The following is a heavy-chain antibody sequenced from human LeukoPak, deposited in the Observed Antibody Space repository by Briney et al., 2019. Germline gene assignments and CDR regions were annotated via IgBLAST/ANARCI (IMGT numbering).Heavy chain of an antibody. CDR1: GFTFRNYP. CDR2: ISSSSSYI. V-gene: IGHV3-21*01. Sequence: PGRSLRLSCLGSGFTFRNYPMYWVRQAPGKGLEWVSSISSSSSYIYYAESVKGRITISGDNAKKSLNLQMNSLRAEDTAVYYCARDYGSGSFDYWGQGTLVTVSS. CDR3: ARDYGSGSFDY. D-gene: IGHD3-10*01. J-gene: IGHJ4*02.